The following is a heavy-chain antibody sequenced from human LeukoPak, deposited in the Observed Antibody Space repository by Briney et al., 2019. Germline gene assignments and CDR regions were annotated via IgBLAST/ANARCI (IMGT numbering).Heavy chain of an antibody. D-gene: IGHD4-17*01. CDR1: GFTFSSYG. Sequence: GGSLRLSCAASGFTFSSYGMHWVRQAPGKGLEWVAVIWYDGSNKYYADPVKGRFTISRDNSKNTLYLQMNSLRAEDSAVYYCARDYHDYGDYGFGPFDYWGQGTLVTVSS. CDR2: IWYDGSNK. CDR3: ARDYHDYGDYGFGPFDY. V-gene: IGHV3-33*01. J-gene: IGHJ4*02.